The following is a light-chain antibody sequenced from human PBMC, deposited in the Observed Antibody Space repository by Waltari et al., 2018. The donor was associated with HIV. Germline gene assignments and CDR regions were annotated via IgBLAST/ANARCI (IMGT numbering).Light chain of an antibody. CDR1: QNIGSK. J-gene: IGKJ1*01. CDR2: GAS. V-gene: IGKV3-15*01. Sequence: EVVLTQSPDTLSVSPGERATLSCRASQNIGSKLAWYQQKLGQSPSLLSYGASTRATGVPVRFSGSGSGTEFSLTISSLQSEDFAVYYCQQYSDWPLLTFGQGTKLAIK. CDR3: QQYSDWPLLT.